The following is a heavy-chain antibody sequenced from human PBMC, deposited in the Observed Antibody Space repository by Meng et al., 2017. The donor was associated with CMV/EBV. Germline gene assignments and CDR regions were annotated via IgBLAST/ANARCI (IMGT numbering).Heavy chain of an antibody. V-gene: IGHV3-11*01. CDR2: ISSSGSTI. CDR1: GFTFSDSY. J-gene: IGHJ6*02. CDR3: ARDRSQYCGGDCYYPYYYYGMDV. Sequence: LSLTCAASGFTFSDSYMSWIRQAPGKGLEWVSYISSSGSTIYYADSVKGRFTISRDNAKNSLYLQMNSLRAEDTAVYYCARDRSQYCGGDCYYPYYYYGMDVWGQGTTVTVSS. D-gene: IGHD2-21*01.